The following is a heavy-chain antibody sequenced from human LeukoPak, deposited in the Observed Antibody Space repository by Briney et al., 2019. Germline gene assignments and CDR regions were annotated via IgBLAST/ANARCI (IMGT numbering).Heavy chain of an antibody. CDR1: GGSISSYY. D-gene: IGHD6-19*01. J-gene: IGHJ4*02. Sequence: SETLSLTCTISGGSISSYYWSWIRQPPRKGLEWIGYIYYSGSTNYNPSLKSRVTISVDTSKNQFSLKLSSVTAADTAVYYCARSRGWYRDWGQGTLVTVSS. CDR2: IYYSGST. CDR3: ARSRGWYRD. V-gene: IGHV4-59*01.